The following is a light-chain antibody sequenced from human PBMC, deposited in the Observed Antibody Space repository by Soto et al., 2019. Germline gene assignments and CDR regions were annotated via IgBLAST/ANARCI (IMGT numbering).Light chain of an antibody. V-gene: IGKV1-5*03. J-gene: IGKJ1*01. CDR3: QQYNTYPT. CDR2: KAS. Sequence: DIQMTQSPSTLSASVGDTVTVTCRASQSVSGWLAWYQQIPGKAPKLLIYKASRLESGVPSRFSGSGSGTEFTLTISSLQSDDFATYYCQQYNTYPTFGQGTKVDIK. CDR1: QSVSGW.